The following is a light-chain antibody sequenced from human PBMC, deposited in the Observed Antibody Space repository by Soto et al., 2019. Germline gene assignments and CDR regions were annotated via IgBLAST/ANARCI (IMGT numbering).Light chain of an antibody. V-gene: IGLV2-14*01. CDR2: EVS. CDR1: SSDVGGYVF. CDR3: HSYTSITTLGV. J-gene: IGLJ2*01. Sequence: QSVLTQPASVSGSPGQSITISCTGTSSDVGGYVFVSWYQQHPGKAPKLMFYEVSNRPSGVSHRFSGSKSGNTASLTISGLQAEDEADYYCHSYTSITTLGVFGGGTKLTVL.